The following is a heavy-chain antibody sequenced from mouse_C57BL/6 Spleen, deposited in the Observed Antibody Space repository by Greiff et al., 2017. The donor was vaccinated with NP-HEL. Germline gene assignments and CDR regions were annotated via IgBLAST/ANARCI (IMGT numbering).Heavy chain of an antibody. V-gene: IGHV7-3*01. CDR1: GFTFTDYY. CDR2: IRNKANGYTT. Sequence: EVKLMESGGGLVQPGGSLSLSCAASGFTFTDYYMSWVRQPPGKALEWLGFIRNKANGYTTEYSASVKGRFTISRDNSQSVLYLQMNALRAEDSATYYCAQGYFDGWGAGTTVTVSS. J-gene: IGHJ1*01. CDR3: AQGYFDG.